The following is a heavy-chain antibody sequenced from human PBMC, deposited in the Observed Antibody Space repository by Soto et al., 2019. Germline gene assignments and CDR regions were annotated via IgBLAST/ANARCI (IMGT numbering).Heavy chain of an antibody. CDR1: ELTFSGHA. CDR3: AKGVTIATRKSSYFDC. J-gene: IGHJ4*02. Sequence: GGSLRLSCAASELTFSGHAMHWVRQAPGKGLEWVATISYDGNQEYYADSVKGRFTISRDNLQMNSLRTEDTAVYYCAKGVTIATRKSSYFDCWGQGTLVTVSS. V-gene: IGHV3-30*18. CDR2: ISYDGNQE. D-gene: IGHD6-6*01.